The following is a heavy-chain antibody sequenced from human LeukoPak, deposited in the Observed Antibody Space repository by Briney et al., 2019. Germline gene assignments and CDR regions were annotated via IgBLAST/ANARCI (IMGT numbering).Heavy chain of an antibody. D-gene: IGHD3-16*01. CDR3: TRGAGWLIDY. CDR2: VNTKSGNT. CDR1: GYTFTRYD. J-gene: IGHJ4*02. Sequence: ASVKVSCKASGYTFTRYDINWVRQATGQGLEWLGWVNTKSGNTGSAQNFQGRVTITRDTSISTAYMELNSLRSEDTAVYYCTRGAGWLIDYWGQGILVTVSS. V-gene: IGHV1-8*03.